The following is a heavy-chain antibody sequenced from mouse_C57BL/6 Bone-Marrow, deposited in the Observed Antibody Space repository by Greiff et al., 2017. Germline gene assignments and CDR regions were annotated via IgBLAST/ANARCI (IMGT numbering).Heavy chain of an antibody. J-gene: IGHJ3*01. CDR2: ISSGGSYT. CDR3: ARDGYYAWFAY. Sequence: EVQVVESGGGLVKPGGSLKLSCAASGFTFSSYGMSWVRQTPDKRLEWVATISSGGSYTYYPDSVKGRFTISRDNAKNTLYLQMSSLKSEDTAMYYCARDGYYAWFAYWGQGTLVTVSA. CDR1: GFTFSSYG. V-gene: IGHV5-6*01. D-gene: IGHD2-3*01.